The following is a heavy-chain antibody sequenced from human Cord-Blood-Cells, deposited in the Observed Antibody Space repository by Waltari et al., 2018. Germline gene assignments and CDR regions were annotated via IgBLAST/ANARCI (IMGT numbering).Heavy chain of an antibody. CDR2: INPNSGGT. J-gene: IGHJ4*02. CDR1: GYTFTGYY. CDR3: ARDRYSADSSSWYYFDY. Sequence: QVQLVQSGAEVKKPGASVKVSCKASGYTFTGYYMHWVRQAPGQGLEWMGWINPNSGGTNYAQKFQGWVTMTRDTSISTAYMELSRLRSDDTVVYYCARDRYSADSSSWYYFDYWGQGTLVTVSS. V-gene: IGHV1-2*04. D-gene: IGHD6-13*01.